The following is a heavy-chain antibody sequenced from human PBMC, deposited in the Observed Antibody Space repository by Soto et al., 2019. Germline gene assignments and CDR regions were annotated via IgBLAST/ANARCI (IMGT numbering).Heavy chain of an antibody. J-gene: IGHJ3*01. Sequence: QVQLVQSGAEVKKPGASVKISCKASGYTFTNYAIHWVRQAPGQRLEWMGWINAGNGDTKYSQKFQGRVTITRDTSATTAYMELSRLRSEDTAVYYCARDRVVVVGATGAFDLWGQGTTVIVSS. CDR3: ARDRVVVVGATGAFDL. V-gene: IGHV1-3*01. CDR2: INAGNGDT. D-gene: IGHD2-15*01. CDR1: GYTFTNYA.